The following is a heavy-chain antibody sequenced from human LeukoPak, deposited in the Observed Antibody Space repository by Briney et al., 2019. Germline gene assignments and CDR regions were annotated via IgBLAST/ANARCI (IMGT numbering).Heavy chain of an antibody. CDR1: GYTFTSYD. CDR3: ARVNPPLGYSYGYQYFDY. V-gene: IGHV1-8*01. CDR2: MNPNSGNT. Sequence: GASVKVSCKASGYTFTSYDINWVRQATGQGLEWMGWMNPNSGNTGYAQKFQGRVTMTRNTSISTAYMELSSLRSEDTAVYYCARVNPPLGYSYGYQYFDYWGQGTLVTVSS. D-gene: IGHD5-18*01. J-gene: IGHJ4*02.